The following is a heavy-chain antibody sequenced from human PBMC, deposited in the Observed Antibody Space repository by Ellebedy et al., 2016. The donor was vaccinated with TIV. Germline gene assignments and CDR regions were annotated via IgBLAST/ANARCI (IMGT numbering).Heavy chain of an antibody. CDR3: ARETVRGKGDY. J-gene: IGHJ4*02. CDR1: GGSISSYY. D-gene: IGHD3-10*01. CDR2: IYYSGST. V-gene: IGHV4-59*12. Sequence: MPSETLSLTCTVSGGSISSYYWSWIRQPPGKGLEWIGYIYYSGSTYYNPSLKSRVTISVDTSKNQFSLKLRSVTAADTAVYYCARETVRGKGDYWGQGTLVTVSS.